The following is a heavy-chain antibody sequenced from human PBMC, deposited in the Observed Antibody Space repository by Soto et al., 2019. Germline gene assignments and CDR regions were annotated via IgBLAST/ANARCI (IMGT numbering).Heavy chain of an antibody. CDR1: GGSISSYY. Sequence: PSETLSLTCTVSGGSISSYYWSWIRQPPGKGLEWIGYIYYSGSTNYNPSLKSRVTISLDTSKNQFSLKLSSVTAADTAVYYCARVSGSYYYGMDVWGQGTTVTVSS. CDR2: IYYSGST. CDR3: ARVSGSYYYGMDV. V-gene: IGHV4-59*08. D-gene: IGHD1-26*01. J-gene: IGHJ6*02.